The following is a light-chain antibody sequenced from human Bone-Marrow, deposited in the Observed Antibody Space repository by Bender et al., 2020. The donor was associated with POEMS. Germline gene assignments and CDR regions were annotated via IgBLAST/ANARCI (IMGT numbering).Light chain of an antibody. CDR2: DVS. J-gene: IGLJ1*01. Sequence: QSALTQPASVSGTPGQSITISCTGTSSDVGGYDYVSWYQHHPGKAPKLIISDVSNRPSGVSDRFSGSKSGNTASLTISGLQAEDEADYYCGSFTDSRHSPYVFGTGTKVTFL. CDR1: SSDVGGYDY. V-gene: IGLV2-14*03. CDR3: GSFTDSRHSPYV.